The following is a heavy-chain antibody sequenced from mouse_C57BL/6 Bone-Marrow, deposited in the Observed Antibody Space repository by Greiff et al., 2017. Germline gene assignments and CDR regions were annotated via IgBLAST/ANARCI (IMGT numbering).Heavy chain of an antibody. CDR3: ARRDCYGSRLYWCFDV. CDR2: IDPADGNT. D-gene: IGHD1-1*01. V-gene: IGHV14-3*01. J-gene: IGHJ1*03. CDR1: GFNIKNTY. Sequence: VQLQQSVAELVRPGASVKLSCTASGFNIKNTYMHWVKQRPEQGLEWIGRIDPADGNTKYAPKFQGKATITADTSSNTAYLQLSSLTSEDTAIYYCARRDCYGSRLYWCFDVWGTGTTVTVSS.